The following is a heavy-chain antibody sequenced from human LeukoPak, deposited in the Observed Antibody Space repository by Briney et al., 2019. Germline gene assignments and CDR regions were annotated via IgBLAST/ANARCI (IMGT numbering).Heavy chain of an antibody. J-gene: IGHJ4*02. Sequence: PGGSLRLSCAASGFTFSDYYMSWIRQAPGKGLEWVSYISSSGSTIYYADSVKGRFTISRDNAKNSLYLQMNSLRAEDTAVYYCARDIALTGYPDYFDYWGQGTLVTISS. CDR1: GFTFSDYY. CDR3: ARDIALTGYPDYFDY. CDR2: ISSSGSTI. D-gene: IGHD3-9*01. V-gene: IGHV3-11*04.